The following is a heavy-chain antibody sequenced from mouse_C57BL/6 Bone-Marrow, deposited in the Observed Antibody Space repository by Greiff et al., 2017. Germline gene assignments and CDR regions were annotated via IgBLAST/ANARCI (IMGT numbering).Heavy chain of an antibody. V-gene: IGHV1-59*01. CDR2: IDPSDCYT. Sequence: VQLQQPGAELVRPGTSVKLSCKASGYTFTSYWMHWVKQRPGKGLEWIGVIDPSDCYTNYNQNFKGKATLTVDTSSSPASMALSSLTSQDTAVYYSARVGLKWYCTIGKRGQRTSMTVSS. J-gene: IGHJ4*01. D-gene: IGHD2-14*01. CDR3: ARVGLKWYCTIGK. CDR1: GYTFTSYW.